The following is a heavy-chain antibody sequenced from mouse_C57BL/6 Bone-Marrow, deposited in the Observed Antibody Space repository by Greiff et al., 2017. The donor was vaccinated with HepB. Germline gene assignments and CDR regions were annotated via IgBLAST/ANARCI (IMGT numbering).Heavy chain of an antibody. CDR2: IRNKANGYTT. V-gene: IGHV7-3*01. Sequence: EVQRVESGGGLVQPGGSLSLSCAASGFTFTDYYMSWVRQPPGKALEWLGFIRNKANGYTTEYSASVKGRFTISRDNSKSILYLQMNALRAEDSATYYCESHYYSNPSMDYWGQGTSDTVSS. CDR1: GFTFTDYY. J-gene: IGHJ4*01. D-gene: IGHD2-5*01. CDR3: ESHYYSNPSMDY.